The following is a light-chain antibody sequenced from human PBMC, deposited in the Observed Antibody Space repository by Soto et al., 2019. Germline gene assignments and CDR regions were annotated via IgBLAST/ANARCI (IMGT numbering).Light chain of an antibody. CDR3: QSYDSSLSVRVVV. V-gene: IGLV1-40*01. CDR2: GNS. CDR1: SSNIGAGYD. Sequence: QSVLTQPPSVSGAPGQRVTISCTGSSSNIGAGYDVHWYQQLPGTAPKLLIYGNSNRPSGVPDRFSGSKSGTSASLAITGLQAEDEADYYCQSYDSSLSVRVVVFGGGTKLTVL. J-gene: IGLJ2*01.